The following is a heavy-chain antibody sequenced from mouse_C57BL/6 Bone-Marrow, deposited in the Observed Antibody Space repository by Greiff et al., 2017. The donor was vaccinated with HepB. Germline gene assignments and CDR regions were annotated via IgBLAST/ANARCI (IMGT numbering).Heavy chain of an antibody. CDR3: ARLGYSNYWYFDV. J-gene: IGHJ1*03. Sequence: EVKLVESGGGLVQPGGSLKLSCAASGFTFSDYGMAWVRQAPRKGPEWVAFISNLAYSIYYADTVTGRFTISRENAKNTLYLEMSSLRSEDTAMYYCARLGYSNYWYFDVWGTGTTVTVSS. CDR2: ISNLAYSI. CDR1: GFTFSDYG. V-gene: IGHV5-15*01. D-gene: IGHD2-5*01.